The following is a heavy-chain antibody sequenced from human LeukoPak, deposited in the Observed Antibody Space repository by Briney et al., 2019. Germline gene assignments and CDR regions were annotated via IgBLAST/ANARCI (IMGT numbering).Heavy chain of an antibody. CDR3: AKEAVFERAYFDI. CDR2: IYYSGST. V-gene: IGHV4-59*12. J-gene: IGHJ3*02. CDR1: GGSISSYY. Sequence: SETLSLTCTVSGGSISSYYWSWIRQPPGKGLEWIGYIYYSGSTNYNPSLKSRVTISVDTSKNQFSLKLTSVTAADTAMYYCAKEAVFERAYFDIWGQGTMVTVSS. D-gene: IGHD1-1*01.